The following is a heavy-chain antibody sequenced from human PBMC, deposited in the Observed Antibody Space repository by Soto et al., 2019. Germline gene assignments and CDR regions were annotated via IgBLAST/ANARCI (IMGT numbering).Heavy chain of an antibody. Sequence: QVQLVESGGGVVQPGRSLRLSCAASGFTFRSYGMHWVRQAPGKGLEWVAVIWYDGSNKYYADSVKGRFTISRDNSKNTLYLQMNSLRAEDTAVYYCARDRERWLQLAWYFDLWGRGTLVTVSS. J-gene: IGHJ2*01. CDR2: IWYDGSNK. CDR1: GFTFRSYG. V-gene: IGHV3-33*01. D-gene: IGHD5-12*01. CDR3: ARDRERWLQLAWYFDL.